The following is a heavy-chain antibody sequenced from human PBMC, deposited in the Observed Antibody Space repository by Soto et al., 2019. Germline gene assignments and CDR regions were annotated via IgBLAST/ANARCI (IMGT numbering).Heavy chain of an antibody. CDR2: IWYDESNK. Sequence: QVQLVESGGGVVQPGRSLRLSCAASGFTFSSYGMHWVRQAPGKGLEWVAIIWYDESNKYYTDSVKGRFTISRDNSKNTLYLQTNSLRAEDTAVYDCARATDYYDSSGDFDSWGQGTLVTVSS. CDR3: ARATDYYDSSGDFDS. CDR1: GFTFSSYG. V-gene: IGHV3-33*01. J-gene: IGHJ4*02. D-gene: IGHD3-22*01.